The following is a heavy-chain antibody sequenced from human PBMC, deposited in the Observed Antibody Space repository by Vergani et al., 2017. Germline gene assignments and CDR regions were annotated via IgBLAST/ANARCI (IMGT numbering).Heavy chain of an antibody. V-gene: IGHV3-9*03. CDR3: AKGTMVRGPYTGGDAVDM. CDR1: GFTFDDYA. Sequence: EVQLVESGGGLVQPGRSLRLSCAASGFTFDDYAMHWVRQAPGKGLEWVSGISWNSGSIGYADSVKGRFTISRDNAKNSLYLQMNSLRAEDMALYYCAKGTMVRGPYTGGDAVDMWGQGTMVTVSS. J-gene: IGHJ3*02. CDR2: ISWNSGSI. D-gene: IGHD3-10*01.